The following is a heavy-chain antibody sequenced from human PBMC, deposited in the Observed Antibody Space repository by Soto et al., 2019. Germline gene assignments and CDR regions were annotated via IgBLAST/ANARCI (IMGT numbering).Heavy chain of an antibody. CDR1: GFTFSSYA. D-gene: IGHD3-22*01. Sequence: VGSLRLSCAASGFTFSSYAMHWVRQAPGKGLEWVAVISYDGSNKYYADSVKGRFTISRDNSKNTLYLQMNSLRAEDTAVYYCARDKGYYDSSGYYLEVPGYYGMDVWGQGTTVTVSS. J-gene: IGHJ6*02. CDR3: ARDKGYYDSSGYYLEVPGYYGMDV. CDR2: ISYDGSNK. V-gene: IGHV3-30-3*01.